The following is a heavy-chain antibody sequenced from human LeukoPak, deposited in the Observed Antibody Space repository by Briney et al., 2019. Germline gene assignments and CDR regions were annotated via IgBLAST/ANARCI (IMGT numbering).Heavy chain of an antibody. CDR1: GFTFSSYA. Sequence: GGSLRLSCAASGFTFSSYAMSWVRQAPGKGLEWVSAISGSGGSTYYADSVKGRFTISRHNSRNTLYLQMNSLRAEDTAVYYCARARLGSCAFDIWGQGTMVTVSS. D-gene: IGHD3-10*01. J-gene: IGHJ3*02. CDR2: ISGSGGST. CDR3: ARARLGSCAFDI. V-gene: IGHV3-23*01.